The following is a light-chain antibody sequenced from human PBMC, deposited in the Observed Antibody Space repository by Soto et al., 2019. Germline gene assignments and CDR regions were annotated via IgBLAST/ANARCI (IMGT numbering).Light chain of an antibody. V-gene: IGKV1-27*01. Sequence: DIQMTQSPSSLSASVGDRVTITCRASQGISNYLAWYQQKPGKVPKLLIYAASTLQLGAPSRFSGSGSGTDFTLTISSLQPEDVAAYYCQNHNSAPFAFGPGTKVDIK. J-gene: IGKJ3*01. CDR3: QNHNSAPFA. CDR1: QGISNY. CDR2: AAS.